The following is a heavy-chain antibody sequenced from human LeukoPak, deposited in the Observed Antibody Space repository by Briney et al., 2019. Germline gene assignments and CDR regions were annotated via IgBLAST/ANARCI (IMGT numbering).Heavy chain of an antibody. Sequence: GGSLRLCCAVSGVKCRGEGMGGLRQAPEKRLEWVAVTAGADDVIQYADSVKGRFTISTDNSKNTVYLQMNSLRAEDTALYFCATYIQRPPGMDVWGQGTTVTVSS. CDR1: GVKCRGEG. J-gene: IGHJ6*02. CDR3: ATYIQRPPGMDV. D-gene: IGHD2-15*01. CDR2: TAGADDVI. V-gene: IGHV3-23*01.